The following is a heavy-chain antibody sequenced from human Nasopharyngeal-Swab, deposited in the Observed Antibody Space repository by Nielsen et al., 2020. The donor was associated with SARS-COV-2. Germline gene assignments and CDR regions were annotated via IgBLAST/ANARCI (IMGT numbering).Heavy chain of an antibody. V-gene: IGHV1-46*01. CDR1: GYTFTSYY. D-gene: IGHD3-10*01. CDR2: INPSGGST. Sequence: ASVKVSYKASGYTFTSYYMHWVRQAPGQGLEWMGIINPSGGSTSYAQKFQGRVTMTRDTSTSTVYMELSSLRSEDTAVYYCAREGNYYGSGSPLDYWGQGTLVTVSS. J-gene: IGHJ4*02. CDR3: AREGNYYGSGSPLDY.